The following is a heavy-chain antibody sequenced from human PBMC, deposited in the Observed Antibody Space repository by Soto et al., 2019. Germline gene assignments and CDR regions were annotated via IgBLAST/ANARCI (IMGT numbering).Heavy chain of an antibody. J-gene: IGHJ4*02. CDR3: AKDMALRAVAGTGGGVDY. CDR1: GFTFDDYA. Sequence: EVQLVESGGGLVQPGRSLRLSCAASGFTFDDYAMHWVRQAPGKGLEWVSGISWNSGSIGYADSVKGRFTISRDNAKNSLYLQMNSLRAEDTALYYCAKDMALRAVAGTGGGVDYWGQGTLVTVSS. CDR2: ISWNSGSI. V-gene: IGHV3-9*01. D-gene: IGHD6-19*01.